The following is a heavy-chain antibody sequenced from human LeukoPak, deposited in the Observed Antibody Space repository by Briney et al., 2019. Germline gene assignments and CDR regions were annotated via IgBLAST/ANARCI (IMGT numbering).Heavy chain of an antibody. CDR3: ARGLHYNILTGGMDV. J-gene: IGHJ6*02. D-gene: IGHD3-9*01. V-gene: IGHV4-34*01. Sequence: SEALSLPCAVVGGCFSCYYWSWRRRSPEKGGEWRGAMSHTGATNYNPSLKSRVTVSVDTSKKQFSLNLRSVTAADTAVYYCARGLHYNILTGGMDVWGQGTTVIVSS. CDR2: MSHTGAT. CDR1: GGCFSCYY.